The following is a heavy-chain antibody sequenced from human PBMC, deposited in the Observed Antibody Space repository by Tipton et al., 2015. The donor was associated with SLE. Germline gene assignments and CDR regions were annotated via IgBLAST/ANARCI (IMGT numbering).Heavy chain of an antibody. Sequence: TLSFTCSVSGDSISSSSYYWGWIRQPPEKGLEWIGSINYSGSTYYNPSLKSRVTMSIDTSKNQFFLKLTSVTAADTAVYYCARVALRVWFNRFDSWGQGTLVTVSS. CDR2: INYSGST. CDR1: GDSISSSSYY. J-gene: IGHJ5*01. V-gene: IGHV4-39*01. D-gene: IGHD2-15*01. CDR3: ARVALRVWFNRFDS.